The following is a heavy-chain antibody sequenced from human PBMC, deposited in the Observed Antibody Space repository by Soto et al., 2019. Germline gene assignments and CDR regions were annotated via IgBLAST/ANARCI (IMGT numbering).Heavy chain of an antibody. CDR1: GFTVSSNY. Sequence: QPGGSLRLSCAASGFTVSSNYMSWVRQSPGKGLEWVSVIYSGGSTYYADSVKGRFTISRDNSKNTLYLQMNSLRAEDTAVYYCARYCSGGSCYPDAFDIWGQGTMVTVSS. J-gene: IGHJ3*02. CDR3: ARYCSGGSCYPDAFDI. CDR2: IYSGGST. V-gene: IGHV3-53*01. D-gene: IGHD2-15*01.